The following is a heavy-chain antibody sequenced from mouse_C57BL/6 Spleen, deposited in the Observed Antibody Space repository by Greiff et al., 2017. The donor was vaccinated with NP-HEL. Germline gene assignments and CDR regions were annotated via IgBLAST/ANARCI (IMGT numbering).Heavy chain of an antibody. Sequence: EVHLVESGGGLVKPGGSLKLSCAASGFTFSDYGMHWVRQAPEKGLEWVAYISSDSSTIYYADTVKGRFTISRDNAKNTLFLQMTSLRSEDTAMYYCARVFITTVVAPLDYWGQGTTLTVSS. CDR1: GFTFSDYG. CDR3: ARVFITTVVAPLDY. J-gene: IGHJ2*01. CDR2: ISSDSSTI. D-gene: IGHD1-1*01. V-gene: IGHV5-17*01.